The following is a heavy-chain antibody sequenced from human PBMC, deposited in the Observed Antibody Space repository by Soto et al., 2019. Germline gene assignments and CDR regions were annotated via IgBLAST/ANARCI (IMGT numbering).Heavy chain of an antibody. V-gene: IGHV4-38-2*01. CDR2: IYRSGTT. D-gene: IGHD1-26*01. Sequence: PSATLSLTCVFSNFSISSGYYWGWIRQSPGKGLEWIASIYRSGTTSYNPSLKSRVTISVDPSKNQFSLMLTAVTAADTAVYYCARTHSGSYYSVFNYWGRGSLVTVSS. CDR3: ARTHSGSYYSVFNY. CDR1: NFSISSGYY. J-gene: IGHJ4*02.